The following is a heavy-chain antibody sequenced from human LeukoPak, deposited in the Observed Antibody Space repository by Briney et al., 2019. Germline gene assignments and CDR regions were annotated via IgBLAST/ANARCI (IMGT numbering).Heavy chain of an antibody. J-gene: IGHJ4*02. CDR2: IYYSGST. CDR1: GGSISSYY. Sequence: SETLSLTCTVSGGSISSYYWSWIRQPPGKGLEWIGYIYYSGSTNYNPSLKSRVTISVDTSKNQFSLKLSSVTAADTAVYYCARRRPFGRASDYWGQGTLVTVSS. V-gene: IGHV4-59*12. D-gene: IGHD3-3*01. CDR3: ARRRPFGRASDY.